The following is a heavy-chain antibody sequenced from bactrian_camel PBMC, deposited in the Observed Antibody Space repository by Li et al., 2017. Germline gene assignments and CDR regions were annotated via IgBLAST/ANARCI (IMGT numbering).Heavy chain of an antibody. CDR2: MDGDTRV. V-gene: IGHV3S53*01. CDR1: GSTWYWRC. J-gene: IGHJ4*01. Sequence: HVQLVESGGGSVQAGGSLRLSCTASGSTWYWRCMGWFRQAPGKEREGVATMDGDTRVSYADSVKGRFTITKDNAKTSMYLQTNSLVPEDTATYYCSWMFTPERRSCGSWASYNYWGQGTQVTVS. D-gene: IGHD6*01. CDR3: SWMFTPERRSCGSWASYNY.